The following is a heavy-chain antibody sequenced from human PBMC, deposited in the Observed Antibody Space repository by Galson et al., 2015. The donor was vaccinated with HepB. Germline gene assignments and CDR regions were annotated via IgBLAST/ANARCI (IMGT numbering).Heavy chain of an antibody. V-gene: IGHV3-15*01. CDR3: TTDVYYSTYWSWLDP. Sequence: SLRLSCAASGFPFNNAWMTWVRQAPGMGLGWVGRIKSKTDGETTDYAAPVKGRFTISRDDSKNRLYLQMNSLKPEDTAVYCCTTDVYYSTYWSWLDPWGQGTLVTVSS. D-gene: IGHD2-8*02. CDR1: GFPFNNAW. CDR2: IKSKTDGETT. J-gene: IGHJ5*02.